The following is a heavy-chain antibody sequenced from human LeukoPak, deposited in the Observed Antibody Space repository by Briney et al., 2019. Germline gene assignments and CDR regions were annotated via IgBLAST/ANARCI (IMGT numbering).Heavy chain of an antibody. D-gene: IGHD1-26*01. CDR3: ARVRSGSYSATDY. J-gene: IGHJ4*02. Sequence: RTSETLSLTCTVSGYSISSGYYWGWIRQPPGKGLEWIGGIYYTGSTYYTPPLKSRVTISVDTSKNQFSLNLNSVTAADTAVYYCARVRSGSYSATDYWGQGTLVTVSS. CDR2: IYYTGST. CDR1: GYSISSGYY. V-gene: IGHV4-38-2*02.